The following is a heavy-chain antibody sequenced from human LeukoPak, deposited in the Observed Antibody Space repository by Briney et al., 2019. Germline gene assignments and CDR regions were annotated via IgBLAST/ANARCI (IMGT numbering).Heavy chain of an antibody. CDR2: ISAYNDNT. J-gene: IGHJ4*02. CDR1: GYAFTRYG. D-gene: IGHD5-12*01. V-gene: IGHV1-18*01. CDR3: ARDPGQSSGYGFDY. Sequence: GASVKVSCKASGYAFTRYGISWVRQAPGQGLEWMGWISAYNDNTKYAQKLQGRVTMTTDTSTSTAYMELRSLRSDDTAMYYCARDPGQSSGYGFDYWGQGTPVTVSS.